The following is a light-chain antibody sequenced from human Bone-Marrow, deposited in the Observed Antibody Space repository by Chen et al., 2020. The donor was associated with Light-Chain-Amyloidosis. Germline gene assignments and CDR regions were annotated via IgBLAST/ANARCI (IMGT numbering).Light chain of an antibody. CDR1: NSNIASNY. J-gene: IGLJ2*01. CDR2: DSD. CDR3: EAWDSSLSAVV. Sequence: QSVLTQPPSVSAAPGQEVTISCSGSNSNIASNYVSWYQHLPGTAPKLLIYDSDNRPSGIPDRFSGSKSGTLATLGITGLQTGDEADYYCEAWDSSLSAVVFGGGTKLTVL. V-gene: IGLV1-51*01.